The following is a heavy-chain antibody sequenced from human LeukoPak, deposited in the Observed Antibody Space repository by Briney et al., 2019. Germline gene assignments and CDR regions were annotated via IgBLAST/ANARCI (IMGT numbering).Heavy chain of an antibody. V-gene: IGHV4-39*07. J-gene: IGHJ4*02. CDR2: IYYSGST. CDR3: ARDLRGYSYGPPSNFDF. CDR1: GGSITSSDYY. Sequence: SETLSLTCTVSGGSITSSDYYWGWIRQPPGKGLEWIGSIYYSGSTYYNPSLKSRVTISVDTSKNQFSLELSSVTPADTAVYYCARDLRGYSYGPPSNFDFWGQGTPITVSS. D-gene: IGHD5-12*01.